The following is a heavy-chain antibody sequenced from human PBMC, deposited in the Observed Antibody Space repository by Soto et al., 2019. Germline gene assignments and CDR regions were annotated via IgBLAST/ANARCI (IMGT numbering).Heavy chain of an antibody. V-gene: IGHV4-61*08. Sequence: PSETLSLTCAVSGGSISSGGYYWSWIRQPPGKGLEWIGYIYYSGSTNYNPSLKSRVTISVDTSKNQLSLKLSSVTAADTAVYYCARGPNYYDSSGYWFDYWGQGTLVTVSS. J-gene: IGHJ4*02. CDR3: ARGPNYYDSSGYWFDY. CDR1: GGSISSGGYY. D-gene: IGHD3-22*01. CDR2: IYYSGST.